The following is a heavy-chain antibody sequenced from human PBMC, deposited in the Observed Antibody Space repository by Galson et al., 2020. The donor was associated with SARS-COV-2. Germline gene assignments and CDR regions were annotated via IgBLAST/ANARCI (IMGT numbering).Heavy chain of an antibody. D-gene: IGHD5-12*01. CDR1: GFTFSSYS. CDR2: ISSSSSYI. V-gene: IGHV3-21*01. Sequence: GGSLRLSCAASGFTFSSYSMNWVRQAPGKGLEWVSSISSSSSYIYYADSVKGRFTISRDNAKNSLYLQMNSLRAEDTAVYYCARDLIFVATELFDYWGQGTLVTVSS. CDR3: ARDLIFVATELFDY. J-gene: IGHJ4*02.